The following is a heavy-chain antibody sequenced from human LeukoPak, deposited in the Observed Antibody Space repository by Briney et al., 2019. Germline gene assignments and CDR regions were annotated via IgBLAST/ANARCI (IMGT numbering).Heavy chain of an antibody. J-gene: IGHJ4*02. D-gene: IGHD3-10*01. CDR1: AASISSSSHH. V-gene: IGHV4-39*01. CDR3: ARRYSSGIDY. CDR2: IYYSGGT. Sequence: SETLSLTCTISAASISSSSHHWGWIRQSPGKGLEWIGSIYYSGGTYYNPSLKSRVTISVDTSKNQFSLKLSSVTAADTAVYYCARRYSSGIDYWGQGTLVTVSS.